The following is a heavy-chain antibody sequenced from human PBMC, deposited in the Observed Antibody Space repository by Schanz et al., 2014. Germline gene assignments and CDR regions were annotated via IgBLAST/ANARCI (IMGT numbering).Heavy chain of an antibody. D-gene: IGHD6-13*01. CDR3: ATDLRLFERHQQHYSES. CDR1: EYSFTSYS. CDR2: INTGSGDT. J-gene: IGHJ4*02. V-gene: IGHV1-3*04. Sequence: SEYSFTSYSMHWVRQAPGQRLEWMGWINTGSGDTKYSQNFQGRVTMTTDTSTSTAYMALTDLRSDDTPVHYCATDLRLFERHQQHYSESRVQG.